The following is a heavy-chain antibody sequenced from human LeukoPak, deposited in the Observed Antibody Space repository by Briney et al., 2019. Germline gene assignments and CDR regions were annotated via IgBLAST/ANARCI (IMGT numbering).Heavy chain of an antibody. CDR2: ISWNSGSI. CDR3: ARVGSSWSYYFDY. Sequence: GGSLRLSCAASGFTFDDYAMHWVRQAPGKGLEWVSGISWNSGSIGYADSVKGRFTISRDNAKNSLYLQMNSLRAEDTAVYYCARVGSSWSYYFDYWGQGTLVTVSS. CDR1: GFTFDDYA. J-gene: IGHJ4*02. D-gene: IGHD6-13*01. V-gene: IGHV3-9*01.